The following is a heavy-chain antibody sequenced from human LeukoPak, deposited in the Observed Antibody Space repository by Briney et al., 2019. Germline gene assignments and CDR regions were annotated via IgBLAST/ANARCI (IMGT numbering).Heavy chain of an antibody. CDR1: GFTFSSYE. V-gene: IGHV3-48*03. Sequence: GGSLRLSCAASGFTFSSYEMNWVRQAPGKGLEWVSYISSSGSTIYYADSVKGRFTISRDNAKNSLYLQMNSLRAEDTAVYYCAKAGGGYSSGWGPLNYWGQGTLVTVSS. CDR2: ISSSGSTI. D-gene: IGHD6-19*01. J-gene: IGHJ4*02. CDR3: AKAGGGYSSGWGPLNY.